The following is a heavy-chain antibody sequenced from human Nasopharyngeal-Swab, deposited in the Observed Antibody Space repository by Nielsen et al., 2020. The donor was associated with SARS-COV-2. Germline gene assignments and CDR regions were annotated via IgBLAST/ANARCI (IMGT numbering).Heavy chain of an antibody. J-gene: IGHJ6*03. CDR2: FDPEDGET. Sequence: WLRQPPGQGLEWMGGFDPEDGETIYAQKFQGRVTMTEDTFTDTAYMELSSLRSEDTTVYYCATVNVVTATLRHYYYMVVWGKGTTVTASS. D-gene: IGHD4-23*01. CDR3: ATVNVVTATLRHYYYMVV. V-gene: IGHV1-24*01.